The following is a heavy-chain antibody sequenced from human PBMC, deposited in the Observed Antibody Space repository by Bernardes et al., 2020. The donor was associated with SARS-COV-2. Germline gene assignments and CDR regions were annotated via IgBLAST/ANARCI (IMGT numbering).Heavy chain of an antibody. V-gene: IGHV1-3*01. D-gene: IGHD4-17*01. CDR2: INAGNGNT. Sequence: ASVKVSCKASGYTFTSYAMHWVRQAPGQRLEWMGWINAGNGNTKYSQKFQGRVTITRDTSASTAYMELSSLRSEDTAVYYCAREPTVTTYYYYYYGMDVWGQGTTVTVSS. CDR1: GYTFTSYA. J-gene: IGHJ6*02. CDR3: AREPTVTTYYYYYYGMDV.